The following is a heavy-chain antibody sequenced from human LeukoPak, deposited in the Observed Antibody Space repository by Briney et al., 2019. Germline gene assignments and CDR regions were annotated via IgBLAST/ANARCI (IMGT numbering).Heavy chain of an antibody. CDR3: ARESAASIAARLLDY. CDR1: GYTFTGYY. Sequence: ASVKVSCKASGYTFTGYYMHWVRQAPGQGLEWMGWINPNSGGINYAQKFQGRVTMTRDTSISTAYMELSRLRSDDTAVYYCARESAASIAARLLDYWGQGTLVTVSS. CDR2: INPNSGGI. V-gene: IGHV1-2*02. J-gene: IGHJ4*02. D-gene: IGHD6-6*01.